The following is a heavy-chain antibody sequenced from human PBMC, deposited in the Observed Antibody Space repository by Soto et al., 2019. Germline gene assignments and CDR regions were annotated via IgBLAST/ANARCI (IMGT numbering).Heavy chain of an antibody. Sequence: SETLSLTCTVSGGSISSYYWSWIRQPAGKGLEWIGRIYTSGSTNYNPSLKSRVTMSVDTSKNQFSLKLSSVTAADTAVYYCARVLVSHVAGTTGDYFDYWGQGTLVTVSS. CDR2: IYTSGST. V-gene: IGHV4-4*07. J-gene: IGHJ4*02. CDR3: ARVLVSHVAGTTGDYFDY. CDR1: GGSISSYY. D-gene: IGHD1-7*01.